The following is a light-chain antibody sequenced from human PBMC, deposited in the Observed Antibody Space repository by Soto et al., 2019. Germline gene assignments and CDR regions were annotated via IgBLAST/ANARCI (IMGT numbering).Light chain of an antibody. J-gene: IGLJ3*02. Sequence: QSVLTQPPSASGTPGQTVTISCSGGWHNIGKNLGYWYQQLPGTAPKLLIYLTDQRPSGVPDRFSGSKSGSSASLAVSGLRSDDEAVYYCAAWDDSLRGWVFGGGTQLTVL. CDR1: WHNIGKNL. CDR2: LTD. V-gene: IGLV1-47*01. CDR3: AAWDDSLRGWV.